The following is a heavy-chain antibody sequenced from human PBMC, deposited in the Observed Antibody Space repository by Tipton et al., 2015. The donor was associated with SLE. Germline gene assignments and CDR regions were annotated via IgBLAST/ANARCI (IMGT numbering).Heavy chain of an antibody. V-gene: IGHV4-34*01. CDR1: GGSFSGYY. J-gene: IGHJ4*02. D-gene: IGHD3-10*01. CDR3: ARGVRQGYFDY. Sequence: LSCAVYGGSFSGYYWSWIRQPPGKGLEWIGEINHSGSTNYNPSLKSRVTISVDTSKNQFSLKLSSVTAADTAVYYCARGVRQGYFDYWGQGTLVTVSS. CDR2: INHSGST.